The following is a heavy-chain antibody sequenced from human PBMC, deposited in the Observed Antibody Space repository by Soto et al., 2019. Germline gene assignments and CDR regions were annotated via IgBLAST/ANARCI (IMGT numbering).Heavy chain of an antibody. Sequence: QVQLVESGGGLVKPGGSLRLSCAASGFSFSDYYMDWVRQAPGKGLEWISYISNTGSIIYYRDSVKGRFTISRDNAMNSLYLQMNSLRAEDAAFYYCARVRITVVGVVQPTHFDSWGQGTLVTVSS. CDR1: GFSFSDYY. V-gene: IGHV3-11*01. D-gene: IGHD3-10*01. J-gene: IGHJ4*02. CDR2: ISNTGSII. CDR3: ARVRITVVGVVQPTHFDS.